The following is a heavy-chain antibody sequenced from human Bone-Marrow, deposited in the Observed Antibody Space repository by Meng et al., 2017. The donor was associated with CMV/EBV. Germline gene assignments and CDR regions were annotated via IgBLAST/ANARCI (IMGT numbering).Heavy chain of an antibody. D-gene: IGHD2-21*02. V-gene: IGHV1-18*01. CDR3: ARAGVGTFNPSRFDY. Sequence: ASVKVSCKASGYTFTSFGITWVRQAPGQGLEWMGWIRPYNANTNYAQKLQGRVTMTTDTSTSTAYMELRSLRSDDTAVYYCARAGVGTFNPSRFDYWGQGTLVTVSS. CDR1: GYTFTSFG. CDR2: IRPYNANT. J-gene: IGHJ4*02.